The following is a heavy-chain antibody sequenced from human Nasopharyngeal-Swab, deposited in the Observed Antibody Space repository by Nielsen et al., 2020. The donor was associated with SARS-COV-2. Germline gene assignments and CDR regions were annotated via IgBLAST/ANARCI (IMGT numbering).Heavy chain of an antibody. J-gene: IGHJ6*03. CDR1: GFTFTSYA. D-gene: IGHD3-3*01. Sequence: GGSLRLSCSASGFTFTSYAMNWVRQAPGKGLEFVSAIVNNGGATYYEDSVQGRFTISRDNSKSTLYLQLGSLRGDDTAVYYCVKAWRYIYPSYMDAWGKGTTIIVSS. V-gene: IGHV3-64D*06. CDR2: IVNNGGAT. CDR3: VKAWRYIYPSYMDA.